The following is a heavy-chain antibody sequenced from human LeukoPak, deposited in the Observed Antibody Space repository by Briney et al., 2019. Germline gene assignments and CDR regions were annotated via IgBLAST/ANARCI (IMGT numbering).Heavy chain of an antibody. CDR2: IYTSGST. CDR1: GDSISSGGYY. D-gene: IGHD6-13*01. J-gene: IGHJ4*02. Sequence: PSETLSLTCTVSGDSISSGGYYWSWIRQPAGKGLEWIGRIYTSGSTNYNPSLKSRVTMSVDTSKNQFSLKLSSVTAADTAVYYCAREAAAPRLVLDYWGQGTLVTVSS. CDR3: AREAAAPRLVLDY. V-gene: IGHV4-61*02.